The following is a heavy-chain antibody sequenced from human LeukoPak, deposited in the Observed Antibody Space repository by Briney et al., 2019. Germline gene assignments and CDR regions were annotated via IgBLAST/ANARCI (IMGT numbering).Heavy chain of an antibody. CDR2: INHSGST. D-gene: IGHD3-22*01. J-gene: IGHJ6*02. CDR3: ARDNLSTMIPGMDV. CDR1: GGSFSGYY. Sequence: SETLSLTCAVYGGSFSGYYWSWIRQPPGKGLEWIGEINHSGSTNYNPSLKSRVTISVDTSKNQFSLKLSSVTAADTAVYYCARDNLSTMIPGMDVWGQGTTVTVSS. V-gene: IGHV4-34*09.